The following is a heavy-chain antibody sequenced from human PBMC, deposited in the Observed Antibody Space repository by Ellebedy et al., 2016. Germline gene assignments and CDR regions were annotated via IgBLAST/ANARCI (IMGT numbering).Heavy chain of an antibody. Sequence: GGSLRLSXAASGFTFSSYGMHWVRQAPGKGLEWVAVISYDGSNKYYADSVKGRFTISRDNSKNTLYLQMNSLRAEDTAVYYCAKGQLFDNWFDPWGQGTLVTVSS. CDR1: GFTFSSYG. V-gene: IGHV3-30*18. D-gene: IGHD1-1*01. CDR3: AKGQLFDNWFDP. J-gene: IGHJ5*02. CDR2: ISYDGSNK.